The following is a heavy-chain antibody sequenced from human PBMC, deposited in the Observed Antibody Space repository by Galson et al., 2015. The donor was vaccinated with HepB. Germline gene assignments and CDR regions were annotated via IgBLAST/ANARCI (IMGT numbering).Heavy chain of an antibody. CDR3: ARDPSPAAIRAWYFDL. V-gene: IGHV3-13*01. Sequence: SLRLSCAASGFTFSSYDMHWVRQATGKGLEWVSAIGTAGDTYYPGSVKGRFTISRENAKNSLYLQMNSLRAGDTAVYYCARDPSPAAIRAWYFDLWGRGTLVTVSS. J-gene: IGHJ2*01. CDR1: GFTFSSYD. D-gene: IGHD2-2*02. CDR2: IGTAGDT.